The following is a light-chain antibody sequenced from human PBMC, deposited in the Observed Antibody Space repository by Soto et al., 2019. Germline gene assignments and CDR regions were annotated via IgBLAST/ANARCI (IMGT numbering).Light chain of an antibody. J-gene: IGKJ1*01. Sequence: DIPMTQSPSTLSASVGDRVTITCRASQSISSWLARYQQKPGNAPKLLSYKATSLESGVQSRFSGRGAGTEFTCAISRLQADDSAAYYCQQYNRYWTFGQGTKVEIK. V-gene: IGKV1-5*03. CDR1: QSISSW. CDR3: QQYNRYWT. CDR2: KAT.